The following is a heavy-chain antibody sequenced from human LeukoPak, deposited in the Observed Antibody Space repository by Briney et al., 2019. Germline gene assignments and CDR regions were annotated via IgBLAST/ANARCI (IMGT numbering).Heavy chain of an antibody. D-gene: IGHD3-22*01. Sequence: ASVKVSCKASGYTFTSYAMNWVRQAPGQGLEWMGWINTNTGNPTYAQGFTGRFVFSLDTSVSTAYLQISSLKAEDTAVYYCATYDSSGYLYYFDYWGQGTLVTVSS. J-gene: IGHJ4*02. CDR2: INTNTGNP. CDR3: ATYDSSGYLYYFDY. CDR1: GYTFTSYA. V-gene: IGHV7-4-1*02.